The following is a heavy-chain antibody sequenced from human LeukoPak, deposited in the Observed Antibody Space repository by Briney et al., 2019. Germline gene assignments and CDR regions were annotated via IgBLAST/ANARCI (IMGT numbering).Heavy chain of an antibody. Sequence: SETLSLTCTVSGGSISSYYGSWIRQPPGKGLEWIGYIYYSGSTNYNPSLKSRVTISVDTSKNQFSLKLSSVTAADTAVYYCAREGDSSGYYFSYWGQGTLVTVSS. V-gene: IGHV4-59*01. J-gene: IGHJ4*02. CDR2: IYYSGST. CDR1: GGSISSYY. D-gene: IGHD3-22*01. CDR3: AREGDSSGYYFSY.